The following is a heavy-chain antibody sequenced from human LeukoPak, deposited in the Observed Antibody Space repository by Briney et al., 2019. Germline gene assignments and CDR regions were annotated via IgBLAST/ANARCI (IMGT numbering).Heavy chain of an antibody. CDR2: IYYSGTT. CDR3: ARDIAVAGTGAFDI. Sequence: SETLSLTCTVSGVSISSSSYYWGWIRQPPGKGLEWIGSIYYSGTTYYNMSLKSRVTISVDTSKNQFSLKLSSVTAADTAVYYCARDIAVAGTGAFDIWGQGTMVTVSS. J-gene: IGHJ3*02. V-gene: IGHV4-39*07. CDR1: GVSISSSSYY. D-gene: IGHD6-19*01.